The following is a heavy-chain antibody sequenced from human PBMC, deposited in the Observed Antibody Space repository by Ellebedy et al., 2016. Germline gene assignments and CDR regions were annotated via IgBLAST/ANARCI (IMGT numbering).Heavy chain of an antibody. CDR2: MRNSGYA. Sequence: SETLSLXXTVSGDSMSTGDDYNWSWIRQRPGEGLEWIGFMRNSGYAYYKPSLQSRVTISVDTSKNQFSLKLSSVTAADTAVYYCARITIFGYYGMDVWGQGTTVTVSS. CDR1: GDSMSTGDDY. CDR3: ARITIFGYYGMDV. V-gene: IGHV4-31*03. D-gene: IGHD3-3*01. J-gene: IGHJ6*02.